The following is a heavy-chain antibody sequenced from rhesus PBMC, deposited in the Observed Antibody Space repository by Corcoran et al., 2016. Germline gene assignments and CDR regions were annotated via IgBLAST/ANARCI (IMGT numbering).Heavy chain of an antibody. CDR2: SYGSVAST. CDR3: ARDSLDYYSGSYYYDY. D-gene: IGHD3-16*01. CDR1: GGSISSNS. V-gene: IGHV4-160*01. Sequence: QVQLQESGPGLVKPSETLSLTCAVSGGSISSNSWSWIRQAPGKGLAWLGRSYGSVASTDYNPALKSRITSSTDTSKNQFSLKLSSGTAADTAVYYCARDSLDYYSGSYYYDYWGQGVLVTVSS. J-gene: IGHJ4*01.